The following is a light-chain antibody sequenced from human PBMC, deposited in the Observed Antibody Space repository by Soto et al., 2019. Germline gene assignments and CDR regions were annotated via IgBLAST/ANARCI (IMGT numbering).Light chain of an antibody. CDR3: QTWGTGIQV. CDR1: SGHSSYT. CDR2: LNSDGSH. Sequence: QPVLTQSPSASASLGASVKLTCTLSSGHSSYTIAWHQQQAEKGPRYLMKLNSDGSHSKGDGIPDRFSGSSSGAERYLTISSLQSGDEADYYCQTWGTGIQVFGGGTKLT. J-gene: IGLJ2*01. V-gene: IGLV4-69*01.